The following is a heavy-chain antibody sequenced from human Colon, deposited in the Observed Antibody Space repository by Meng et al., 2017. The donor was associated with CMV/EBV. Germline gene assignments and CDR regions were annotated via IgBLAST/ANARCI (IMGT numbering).Heavy chain of an antibody. CDR3: ARVYEYSSSWGSDY. D-gene: IGHD6-6*01. CDR1: GYVFDLYG. J-gene: IGHJ4*02. Sequence: QFQLVQSGAEVKKPGASVKVSCKTSGYVFDLYGISWVRQAPGQGLEWMGWISADKRYTSYAQNLQGRVTMTTDASTSTAYMELRGLRSNDTAVYYCARVYEYSSSWGSDYWGQGTLVTVSS. V-gene: IGHV1-18*01. CDR2: ISADKRYT.